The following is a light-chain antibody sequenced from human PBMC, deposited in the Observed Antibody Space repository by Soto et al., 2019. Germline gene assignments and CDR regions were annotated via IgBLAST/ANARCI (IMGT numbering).Light chain of an antibody. V-gene: IGLV2-8*01. J-gene: IGLJ2*01. CDR1: SSDVGGYNY. CDR2: EVN. CDR3: SSYAGSNHLV. Sequence: QSVLTQPPSASGSPGQSVTISCTGTSSDVGGYNYVSWYQQHPGKVPKLMISEVNKRPSGVPDRFSGSKSGNTASLTVSGLQAEDEADYYCSSYAGSNHLVFGGGTKLTVL.